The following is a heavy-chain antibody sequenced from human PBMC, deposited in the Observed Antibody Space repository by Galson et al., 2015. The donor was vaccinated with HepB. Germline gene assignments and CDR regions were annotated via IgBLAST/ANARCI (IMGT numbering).Heavy chain of an antibody. J-gene: IGHJ4*02. CDR1: GYTFTSYG. D-gene: IGHD3-10*01. Sequence: SVKVSCKASGYTFTSYGISWVRQAPGQGLEWMGWISAYNGNTNYAQKLQGRVTMTTDTSTSTAYMELRSLRSDDTAVYYCARGCSYYSDCDATGFDYWGQGTLVTVSS. CDR2: ISAYNGNT. V-gene: IGHV1-18*01. CDR3: ARGCSYYSDCDATGFDY.